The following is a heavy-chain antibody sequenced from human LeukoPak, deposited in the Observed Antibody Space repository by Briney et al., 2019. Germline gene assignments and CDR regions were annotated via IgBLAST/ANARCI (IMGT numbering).Heavy chain of an antibody. CDR2: INPNSGGT. J-gene: IGHJ6*02. D-gene: IGHD6-13*01. Sequence: RRASVKVSCKASGYTFTGYYMHRVRQAPGQGLEWMGWINPNSGGTNYAQKFQGWVTMTRDTSISTAYMELSRLRSDDTAVYYCARDTAAVPYYYYGMDVWGQGTTVTVSS. CDR1: GYTFTGYY. CDR3: ARDTAAVPYYYYGMDV. V-gene: IGHV1-2*04.